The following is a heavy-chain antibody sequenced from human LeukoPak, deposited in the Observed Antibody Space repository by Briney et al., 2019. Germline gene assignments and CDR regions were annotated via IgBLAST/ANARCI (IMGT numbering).Heavy chain of an antibody. CDR2: TIPIRGMT. J-gene: IGHJ4*02. V-gene: IGHV1-69*04. D-gene: IGHD3-16*01. CDR3: ARGPYDGTFYFDS. Sequence: SVKVSCKISGGTFGSYGITWVRQAPGQGLEWMGRTIPIRGMTNYAQKFQGRVTITADTSTSTAYMELSSLTSEDTAVYFCARGPYDGTFYFDSWGQGTLVIVSS. CDR1: GGTFGSYG.